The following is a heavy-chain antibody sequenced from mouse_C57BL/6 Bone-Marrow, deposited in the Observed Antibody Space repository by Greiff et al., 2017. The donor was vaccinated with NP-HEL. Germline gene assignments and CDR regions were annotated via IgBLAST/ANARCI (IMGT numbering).Heavy chain of an antibody. Sequence: EVQLVESGGGLVKPGGSLKLSCAASGFTFSSYAMSWVRQTPEKRLEWVATISDGGSYTYYPDNVKGRFTISRDNAKNNLYLQMSHLKSEDTAMYYCERDQDCGNWSAMDYWGKGTSVTVSS. CDR2: ISDGGSYT. V-gene: IGHV5-4*01. CDR1: GFTFSSYA. J-gene: IGHJ4*01. CDR3: ERDQDCGNWSAMDY. D-gene: IGHD2-1*01.